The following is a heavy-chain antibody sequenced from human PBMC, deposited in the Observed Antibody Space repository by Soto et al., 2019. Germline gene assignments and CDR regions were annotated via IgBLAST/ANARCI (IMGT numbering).Heavy chain of an antibody. Sequence: EVQLVESGGGLVQPGGSLRLSCAASGFTFSSYSMNWVRQAPGKGLEWASYISSSSSTIYYADSVKGRFTISRDNAKNSLYLQMNSLRDEDTAVYYCARPGTGTTGLGYYYYGMDVWGQGTTVTVSS. CDR2: ISSSSSTI. D-gene: IGHD1-7*01. J-gene: IGHJ6*02. V-gene: IGHV3-48*02. CDR3: ARPGTGTTGLGYYYYGMDV. CDR1: GFTFSSYS.